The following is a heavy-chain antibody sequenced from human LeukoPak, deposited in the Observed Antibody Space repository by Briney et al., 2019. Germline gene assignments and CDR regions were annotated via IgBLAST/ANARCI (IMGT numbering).Heavy chain of an antibody. D-gene: IGHD3-22*01. Sequence: GGSLRLSCAASGFTFSGSAMHWVRQASGKGLEWVGRIRSKANSYATAYAASVKGRFTISRDDSKNTAYLQMNSLKTEDTAVYYCTRHGGRDYYDSSEDAFDIWGQGTMVIVSS. CDR3: TRHGGRDYYDSSEDAFDI. CDR1: GFTFSGSA. J-gene: IGHJ3*02. CDR2: IRSKANSYAT. V-gene: IGHV3-73*01.